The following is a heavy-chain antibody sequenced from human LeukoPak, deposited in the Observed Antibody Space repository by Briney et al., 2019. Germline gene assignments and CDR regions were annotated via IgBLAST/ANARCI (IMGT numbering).Heavy chain of an antibody. J-gene: IGHJ5*02. Sequence: GASVKVSCKASGGTFSSYAISWVRQAPGQGLEWMGGIIPIFGTANYAQKFQGRVTITADESTSTAYMELSSLRSEDTAVYYCARSEARYNWFDPWGQGALVTVSS. CDR3: ARSEARYNWFDP. CDR2: IIPIFGTA. V-gene: IGHV1-69*13. CDR1: GGTFSSYA.